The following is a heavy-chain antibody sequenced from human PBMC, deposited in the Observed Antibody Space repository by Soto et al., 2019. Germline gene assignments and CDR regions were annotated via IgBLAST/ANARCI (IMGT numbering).Heavy chain of an antibody. CDR2: IVVGSGNT. D-gene: IGHD3-10*01. CDR1: GFTFTSSA. J-gene: IGHJ6*02. V-gene: IGHV1-58*01. CDR3: AAGGITMVRGVIVYYYYGMDV. Sequence: SVKVSCKASGFTFTSSAVQWVRQARGQRLEWIGWIVVGSGNTNYAQKFQERVTITRDMSTSTAYMELSSLRSEDTAVYYCAAGGITMVRGVIVYYYYGMDVWGQGTTVTVSS.